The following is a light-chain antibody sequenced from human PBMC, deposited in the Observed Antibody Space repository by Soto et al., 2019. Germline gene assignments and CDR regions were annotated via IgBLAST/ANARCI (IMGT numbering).Light chain of an antibody. Sequence: QLVLTQSPSASASLGASVKLTCTLSSGHKNYAIAWHQQLPEKGPRYLMKLNSDGSHSKGDGIPDRFSGSSSGAERYLTISSLQSEDDADYYCQTWGTGFMVFGGGTKLTVL. CDR2: LNSDGSH. V-gene: IGLV4-69*01. J-gene: IGLJ3*02. CDR1: SGHKNYA. CDR3: QTWGTGFMV.